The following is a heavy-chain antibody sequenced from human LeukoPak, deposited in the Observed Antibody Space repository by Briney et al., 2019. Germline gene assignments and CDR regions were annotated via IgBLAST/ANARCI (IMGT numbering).Heavy chain of an antibody. V-gene: IGHV1-2*02. CDR1: GYTFTHYR. D-gene: IGHD1-1*01. J-gene: IGHJ4*02. Sequence: ASVKVSCKASGYTFTHYRLHWVRQAHGQGLEWMGWVNPDSGATNYQQNFQGRVTMTRDTSISTVYMELSRLRSDDTAVYYCARENWYSDYWGQGTLATVSS. CDR3: ARENWYSDY. CDR2: VNPDSGAT.